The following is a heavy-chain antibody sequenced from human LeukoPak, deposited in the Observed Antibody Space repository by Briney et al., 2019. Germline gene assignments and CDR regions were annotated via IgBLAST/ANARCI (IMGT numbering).Heavy chain of an antibody. D-gene: IGHD5-24*01. J-gene: IGHJ6*03. V-gene: IGHV3-53*01. CDR3: ARSPRDGHTPYHDYYMDL. CDR1: GFSVTTNY. CDR2: IYSGGHT. Sequence: GGSLRLSCAASGFSVTTNYMNWVRQAPGKGLEWVSVIYSGGHTYYTHSVKGRFTIPRDTYNNTLYLHMSSLTPDDTAVYYCARSPRDGHTPYHDYYMDLWGKGTTVTVSS.